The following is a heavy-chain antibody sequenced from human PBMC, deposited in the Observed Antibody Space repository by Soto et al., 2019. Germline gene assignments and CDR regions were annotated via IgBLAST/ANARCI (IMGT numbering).Heavy chain of an antibody. D-gene: IGHD6-19*01. J-gene: IGHJ4*02. CDR1: GFTFSSYG. CDR2: ISYDGSNK. Sequence: QVQLVESGGGVVQPGRSLRLSCAASGFTFSSYGMHWVRQAPGKGLEWVAVISYDGSNKYYVDSVKGRFTISRDNSKNTLYLQMNSLRAEDTAVYYCAKDTSSGFDYWGQGTLVTVSS. V-gene: IGHV3-30*18. CDR3: AKDTSSGFDY.